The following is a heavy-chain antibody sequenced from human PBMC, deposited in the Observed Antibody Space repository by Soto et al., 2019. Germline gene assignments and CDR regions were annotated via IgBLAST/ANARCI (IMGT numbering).Heavy chain of an antibody. J-gene: IGHJ4*02. Sequence: SVKVSCKASGFTFTSSAVQWVRQARGQRLEWIGWIVVGSGNTNYAQKFQERVTITRDMSTSTAYMELSSLRSEDTAVYYCATGSLCSGGSCELRSFDYWGQGTLVTVSS. CDR3: ATGSLCSGGSCELRSFDY. CDR1: GFTFTSSA. D-gene: IGHD2-15*01. V-gene: IGHV1-58*01. CDR2: IVVGSGNT.